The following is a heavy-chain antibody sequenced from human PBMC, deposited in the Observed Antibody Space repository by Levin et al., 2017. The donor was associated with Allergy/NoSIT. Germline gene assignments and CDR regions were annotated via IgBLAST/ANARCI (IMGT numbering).Heavy chain of an antibody. J-gene: IGHJ4*02. CDR1: GFTFADYA. V-gene: IGHV3-9*01. D-gene: IGHD6-13*01. Sequence: SLKISCAASGFTFADYAMHWVRQLPGKGLEWVSGITWNSGSIVYVDSVKGRFTISRDNAKNSFYLQMNSLRAEDTALYYCAKGGGGSNWYYFDYWGQGTLVTVSS. CDR2: ITWNSGSI. CDR3: AKGGGGSNWYYFDY.